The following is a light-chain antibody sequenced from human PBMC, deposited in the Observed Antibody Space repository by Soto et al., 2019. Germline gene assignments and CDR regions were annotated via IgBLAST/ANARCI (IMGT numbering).Light chain of an antibody. CDR3: QTWVTGIVV. V-gene: IGLV4-69*01. J-gene: IGLJ2*01. CDR1: NGHSSYA. Sequence: QLVLTQSPSASASLGASVKLTCSLNNGHSSYAIAWHQQQPEKGPRYLMKLNSDGSHSKGDGIPARFSGSSSGAERYLTISSLQSEDEADYYCQTWVTGIVVFGGGTKLTVL. CDR2: LNSDGSH.